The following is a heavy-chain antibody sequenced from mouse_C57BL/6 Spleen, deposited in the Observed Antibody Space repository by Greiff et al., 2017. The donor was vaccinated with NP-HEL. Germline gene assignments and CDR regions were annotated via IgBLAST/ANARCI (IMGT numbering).Heavy chain of an antibody. Sequence: VQLKESGPGLVKPSQSLSLTCSVTGYSITSGYYWNWIRQFPGNKLEWMGYISYDGSNNYNPSLKNRISITRDTSKNQFFLKLNSLTTEDTATYYCAREGRSITTVVAFDYWGQGTTLTVSS. J-gene: IGHJ2*01. D-gene: IGHD1-1*01. V-gene: IGHV3-6*01. CDR1: GYSITSGYY. CDR2: ISYDGSN. CDR3: AREGRSITTVVAFDY.